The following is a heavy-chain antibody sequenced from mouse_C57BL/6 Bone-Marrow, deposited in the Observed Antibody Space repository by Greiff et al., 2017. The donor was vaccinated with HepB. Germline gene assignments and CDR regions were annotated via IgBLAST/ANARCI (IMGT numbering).Heavy chain of an antibody. CDR2: INPNNGGT. CDR1: GYTFTDYY. CDR3: ARTRGSYVDY. D-gene: IGHD3-3*01. Sequence: EVQLQQSGPELVKPGASVKISCKASGYTFTDYYMNWVKQSHGKSLEWIGDINPNNGGTSYNQKFKGKATLTVDKSSSTAYMELRSLTSEDSAVYYCARTRGSYVDYWGQGTTLTVSS. V-gene: IGHV1-26*01. J-gene: IGHJ2*01.